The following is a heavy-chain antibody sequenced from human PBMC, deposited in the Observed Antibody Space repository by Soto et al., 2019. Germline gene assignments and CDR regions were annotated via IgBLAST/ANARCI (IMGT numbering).Heavy chain of an antibody. J-gene: IGHJ6*02. V-gene: IGHV3-30*03. CDR3: ARSRDGYSFYFYYGMDG. CDR1: GFTFTSYG. Sequence: GGSLRLSCAASGFTFTSYGMHRVRQAPGKGLEWMALILHDGSAEYYADSVKGRFTISRDNSKNTLYLQMNSLRAEDTAVYYCARSRDGYSFYFYYGMDGWGQGTTVTVSS. CDR2: ILHDGSAE. D-gene: IGHD4-4*01.